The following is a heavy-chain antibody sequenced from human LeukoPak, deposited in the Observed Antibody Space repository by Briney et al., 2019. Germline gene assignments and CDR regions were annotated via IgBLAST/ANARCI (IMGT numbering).Heavy chain of an antibody. CDR1: GGTFSSYA. V-gene: IGHV1-69*13. J-gene: IGHJ3*02. CDR3: ARDRPLPIINAFDI. Sequence: SVTVSCKASGGTFSSYAISWVRQAPGQGLEWMGGIIPIFGTANYAQKFQGRVTITADESTSTAYMELSSLRSEDTAVYYCARDRPLPIINAFDIWGQGTMVTVSS. CDR2: IIPIFGTA. D-gene: IGHD5-24*01.